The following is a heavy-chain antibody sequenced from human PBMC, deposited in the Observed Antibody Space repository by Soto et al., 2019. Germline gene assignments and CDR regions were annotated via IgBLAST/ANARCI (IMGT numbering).Heavy chain of an antibody. V-gene: IGHV3-66*01. CDR3: ARAATVTPIFDY. CDR2: IYSDGTT. CDR1: GFTVNSAY. Sequence: PGGSLRLSCAASGFTVNSAYMSWVRQAPGKGLQWVSIIYSDGTTYYADSVKGRFTIYIDNSKNMLYLQMNSLGAEDTAVYYCARAATVTPIFDYWGQGALVTVSS. J-gene: IGHJ4*02. D-gene: IGHD4-17*01.